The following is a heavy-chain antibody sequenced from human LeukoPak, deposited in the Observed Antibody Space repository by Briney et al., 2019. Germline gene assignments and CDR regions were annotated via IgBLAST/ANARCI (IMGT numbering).Heavy chain of an antibody. Sequence: GGSLRLSCVASGFTSKRYVMNWVRQAPGKGLEWLATIYGSGVSISYADSVKGRFTISRDNSNNTLYLQMNSLRVEDTAIYYCAKDLGCELPAEAYWGQGILVTVSS. CDR2: IYGSGVSI. CDR1: GFTSKRYV. D-gene: IGHD2-21*01. CDR3: AKDLGCELPAEAY. J-gene: IGHJ4*02. V-gene: IGHV3-23*01.